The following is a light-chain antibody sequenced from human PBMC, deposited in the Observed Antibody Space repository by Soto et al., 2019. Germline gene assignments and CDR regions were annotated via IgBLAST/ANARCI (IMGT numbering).Light chain of an antibody. CDR1: KGIGVR. Sequence: DIQMTQSPSSLSAPIGDRVTITCRASKGIGVRLAWFQQKPGKVPQYLIEAASTLARGVPARFSGSVSGSDGILTNLSLQPEDVVTFYYSQVESLPRSFGPGTRVDIK. V-gene: IGKV1-12*01. J-gene: IGKJ3*01. CDR3: SQVESLPRS. CDR2: AAS.